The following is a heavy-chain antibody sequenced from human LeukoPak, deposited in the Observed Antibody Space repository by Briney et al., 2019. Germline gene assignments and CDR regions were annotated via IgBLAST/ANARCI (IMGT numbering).Heavy chain of an antibody. CDR1: GYSFTSYW. D-gene: IGHD2-2*01. Sequence: GESLKISCKGSGYSFTSYWIGWVRQMPGKGLEWMGIIYPGDSDTRYSPSFQGQVTISADKSISTDYLQWSSLKASDTAMYYCARHVVGYCSSTSCPEGFAFDIWGQGTMVTVSS. V-gene: IGHV5-51*01. J-gene: IGHJ3*02. CDR3: ARHVVGYCSSTSCPEGFAFDI. CDR2: IYPGDSDT.